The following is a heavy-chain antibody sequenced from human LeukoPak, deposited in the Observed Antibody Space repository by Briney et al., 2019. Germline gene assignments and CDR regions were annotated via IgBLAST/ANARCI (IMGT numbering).Heavy chain of an antibody. CDR3: ARVRSTLLYHFDY. Sequence: SETLSLTCTVSRYSISSGYYWGWIRQPPGKGLEWIGSIYHTGGTYYNPSLKSRVTISVDTSKNQFSLKLSSVTAADTAVYYCARVRSTLLYHFDYWGQGTLVTVSS. CDR2: IYHTGGT. D-gene: IGHD2-15*01. J-gene: IGHJ4*02. V-gene: IGHV4-38-2*02. CDR1: RYSISSGYY.